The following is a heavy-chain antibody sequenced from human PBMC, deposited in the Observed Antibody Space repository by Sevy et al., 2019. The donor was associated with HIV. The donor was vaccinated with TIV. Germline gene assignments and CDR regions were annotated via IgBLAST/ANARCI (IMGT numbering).Heavy chain of an antibody. V-gene: IGHV4-59*08. D-gene: IGHD7-27*01. J-gene: IGHJ4*02. Sequence: SDTLSLTCTVSGGSITSPYWNWIRQPPGKGLEWIANIYYNGHINYNPSLNGRFTLSLDTSKNQFSLRLSYVTAADTAMYYCAGGNAWGRGYSWGQGTLVTVSS. CDR1: GGSITSPY. CDR3: AGGNAWGRGYS. CDR2: IYYNGHI.